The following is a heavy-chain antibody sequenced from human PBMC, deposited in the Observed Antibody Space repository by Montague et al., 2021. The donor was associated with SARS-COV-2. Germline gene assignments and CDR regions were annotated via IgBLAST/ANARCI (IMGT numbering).Heavy chain of an antibody. V-gene: IGHV4-34*01. CDR1: GGSFSGYY. Sequence: ETLSLTCAVYGGSFSGYYWSWIRQPPGKGLEWIGEINHSGSTNYNPSLKSRVTISVDTSKNQFSLKLSSVTAADTAVYYCARVRAVPAAMRIFSLGRSYYGMDVWDQGTTVTVSS. CDR2: INHSGST. D-gene: IGHD2-2*01. CDR3: ARVRAVPAAMRIFSLGRSYYGMDV. J-gene: IGHJ6*02.